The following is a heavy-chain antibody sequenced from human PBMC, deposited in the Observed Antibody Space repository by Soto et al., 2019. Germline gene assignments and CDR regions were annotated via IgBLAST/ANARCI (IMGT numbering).Heavy chain of an antibody. Sequence: SETRCLTCAVYSWSFSGYYWSWIRQPPGKGLEWIGEINHSGSTNYNPSLKSRVTISVDTSKNQFSLKLSSVTAADTAVYYCARGLGGYPHRAYYWGQGTLVTVSS. CDR3: ARGLGGYPHRAYY. CDR1: SWSFSGYY. CDR2: INHSGST. J-gene: IGHJ4*02. V-gene: IGHV4-34*01. D-gene: IGHD5-12*01.